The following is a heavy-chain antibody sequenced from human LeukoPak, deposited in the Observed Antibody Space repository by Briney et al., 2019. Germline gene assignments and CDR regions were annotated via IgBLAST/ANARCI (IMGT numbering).Heavy chain of an antibody. Sequence: GASVKVSCKASGGTFSSYAISWVRQAPGQGLEWMGGIIPIFGTANYAQKFQGRVTITTDESTSTAYMELSSLRSEDTAVYYCARARTGYPYYYYMDVWGKGTTVTVSS. J-gene: IGHJ6*03. CDR1: GGTFSSYA. CDR3: ARARTGYPYYYYMDV. CDR2: IIPIFGTA. D-gene: IGHD6-13*01. V-gene: IGHV1-69*05.